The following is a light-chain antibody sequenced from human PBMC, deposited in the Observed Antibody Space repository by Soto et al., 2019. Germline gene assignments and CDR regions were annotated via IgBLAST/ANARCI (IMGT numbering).Light chain of an antibody. V-gene: IGKV3-20*01. CDR1: QRVSSSY. Sequence: EIVLTQSPATLSLSPGERATLSCRASQRVSSSYLAWYQQKPNQAPRLLMYGASRRATGTPDRCSGSGSWTDFTITISRLEPDDVEVYYCQLYDNWVTFGPGTKVDIK. CDR2: GAS. J-gene: IGKJ3*01. CDR3: QLYDNWVT.